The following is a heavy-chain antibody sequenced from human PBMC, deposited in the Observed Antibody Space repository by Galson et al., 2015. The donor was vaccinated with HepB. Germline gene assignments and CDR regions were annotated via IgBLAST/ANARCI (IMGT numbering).Heavy chain of an antibody. D-gene: IGHD6-19*01. V-gene: IGHV3-23*01. CDR3: AKDRGTNRSTISSGWYYGYFQH. Sequence: SLRLSCAASGFTFSSYAMSWVRQAPGKGLEWVSAISGSGGSTYYADSVKGRFTISRDNSKNTLYLQMNSLRAEDTAVYYCAKDRGTNRSTISSGWYYGYFQHWGQGTLVTVSS. CDR2: ISGSGGST. CDR1: GFTFSSYA. J-gene: IGHJ1*01.